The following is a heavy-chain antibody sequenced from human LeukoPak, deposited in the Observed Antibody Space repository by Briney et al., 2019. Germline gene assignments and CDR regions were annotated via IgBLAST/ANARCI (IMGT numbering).Heavy chain of an antibody. CDR2: IYYSGGT. V-gene: IGHV4-39*01. J-gene: IGHJ4*02. CDR3: SSRPGIAVTGGVF. D-gene: IGHD6-19*01. CDR1: GGSISSSFYY. Sequence: SETLSLTCTVSGGSISSSFYYWGWIRQPPGKGLEWIGSIYYSGGTYYNPSLKSRVTISVDTSKNQFSLRLRSMTAAGTAVYYCSSRPGIAVTGGVFWGQGTLVTVSS.